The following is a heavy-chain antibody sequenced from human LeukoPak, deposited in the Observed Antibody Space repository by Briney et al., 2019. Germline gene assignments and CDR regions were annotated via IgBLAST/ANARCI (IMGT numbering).Heavy chain of an antibody. J-gene: IGHJ6*04. CDR1: GGTFSSYA. Sequence: SVKVSCKASGGTFSSYAISWVRQAPGQGLAWMGGIIPIFGTANYAQKFQGRVTITADKSTSTAYMELSSLRSEDTAVYYCARDRASSSAPYYYYYYGMDVWGKGTTVTVSS. CDR2: IIPIFGTA. D-gene: IGHD6-13*01. CDR3: ARDRASSSAPYYYYYYGMDV. V-gene: IGHV1-69*06.